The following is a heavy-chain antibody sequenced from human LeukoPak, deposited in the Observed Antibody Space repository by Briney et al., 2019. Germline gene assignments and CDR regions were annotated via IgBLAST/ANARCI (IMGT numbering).Heavy chain of an antibody. J-gene: IGHJ4*02. CDR3: ARVLAYGYDYPFDY. D-gene: IGHD5-12*01. Sequence: VASVNVSCKASGGTFSSYAISWVRQAPGQGLEWMGRIIPILGIANYAQKFQGRVTITADKSTSTAYMELSSLRSEDTAVYYCARVLAYGYDYPFDYWGQGTLVTVSS. V-gene: IGHV1-69*04. CDR2: IIPILGIA. CDR1: GGTFSSYA.